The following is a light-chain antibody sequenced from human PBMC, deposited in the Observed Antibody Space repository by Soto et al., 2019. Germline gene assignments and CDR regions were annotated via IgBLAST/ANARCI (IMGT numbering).Light chain of an antibody. V-gene: IGLV2-23*03. J-gene: IGLJ3*02. CDR2: EGS. CDR1: SSDLGSYNL. Sequence: QSVLTQPASVSGSPGQSINISSTGTSSDLGSYNLVSWYQQHPGKAPKLMIYEGSKRPSGVSNRFSGSKSGNTASLTISGLQAEDEADYYCCSYAGSSTFVVFGGGTKLTVL. CDR3: CSYAGSSTFVV.